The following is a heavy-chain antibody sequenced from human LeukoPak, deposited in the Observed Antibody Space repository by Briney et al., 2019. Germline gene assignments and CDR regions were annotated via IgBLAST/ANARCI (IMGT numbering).Heavy chain of an antibody. J-gene: IGHJ4*02. V-gene: IGHV3-30*03. Sequence: SGGSLRLSCAASGXTFTAYGMHWVRQAPGKGQEWVAVISDDGSNKYYADSVKGRFTISRDNSKNTLYLQMNSLRAEDTAVYYCARAHNYYGSGIDYWGQGTLVTVSS. D-gene: IGHD3-10*01. CDR1: GXTFTAYG. CDR3: ARAHNYYGSGIDY. CDR2: ISDDGSNK.